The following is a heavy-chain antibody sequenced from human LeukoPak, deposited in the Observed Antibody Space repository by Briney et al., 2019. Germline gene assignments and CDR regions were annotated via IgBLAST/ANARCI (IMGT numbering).Heavy chain of an antibody. Sequence: SVKVSCKASGYTFTSYGISWVRQAPGQGLEWMGRIIPILGIANYAQKFQGRVTITADKSTSTAYMELSSLRSEDTAVYYCARDCHDILTGYYDWFDPWGQGTLVTVSS. D-gene: IGHD3-9*01. J-gene: IGHJ5*02. CDR1: GYTFTSYG. CDR2: IIPILGIA. V-gene: IGHV1-69*04. CDR3: ARDCHDILTGYYDWFDP.